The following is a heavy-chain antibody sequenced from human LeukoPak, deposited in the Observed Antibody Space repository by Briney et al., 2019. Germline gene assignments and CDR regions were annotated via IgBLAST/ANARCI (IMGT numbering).Heavy chain of an antibody. V-gene: IGHV4-59*01. D-gene: IGHD3-3*01. CDR1: GFTFSYY. CDR3: AKLESPYYYAMDV. CDR2: IYNSGRT. J-gene: IGHJ6*02. Sequence: PGGSLRLSCAASGFTFSYYWSWIRQPPGKGLEWIAYIYNSGRTDYNPALKSRVTISIDTSKNQFSLKLSSVTAADSALYYCAKLESPYYYAMDVWGQGTTVTVSS.